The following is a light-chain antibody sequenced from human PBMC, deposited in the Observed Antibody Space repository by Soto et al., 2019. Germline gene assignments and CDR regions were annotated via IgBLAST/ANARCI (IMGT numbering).Light chain of an antibody. V-gene: IGLV1-40*01. Sequence: QSVLTQLPSVTGAPGQRVTISCTGSSSNIGAVFDVHWYQQLPGTAPKLLIYSNTNRPSGVPDRFSGSKSGTSASLAITGLQAEDEADYYCQAYVNGLSASDVVFGGGTKLTVL. J-gene: IGLJ2*01. CDR3: QAYVNGLSASDVV. CDR2: SNT. CDR1: SSNIGAVFD.